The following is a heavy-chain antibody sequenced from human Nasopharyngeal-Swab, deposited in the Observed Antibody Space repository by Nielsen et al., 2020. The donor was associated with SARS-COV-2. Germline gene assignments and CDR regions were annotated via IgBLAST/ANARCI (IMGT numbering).Heavy chain of an antibody. J-gene: IGHJ4*02. V-gene: IGHV4-34*01. CDR3: ARGYNWTRGFVSRGFDY. CDR2: INHSGST. D-gene: IGHD1-20*01. Sequence: SQTLSLTCAVYGGSFSGYYWSWIRQPPGKGLEWIGEINHSGSTNYNPSLKSRVTISVDTSKNQFSLKLSSVTAADTAVYYCARGYNWTRGFVSRGFDYWGQGTLVTVSP. CDR1: GGSFSGYY.